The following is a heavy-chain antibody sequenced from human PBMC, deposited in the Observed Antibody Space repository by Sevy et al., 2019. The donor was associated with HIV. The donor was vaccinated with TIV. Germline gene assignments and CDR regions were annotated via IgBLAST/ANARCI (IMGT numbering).Heavy chain of an antibody. CDR1: GGSMSDYY. D-gene: IGHD6-13*01. V-gene: IGHV4-59*01. Sequence: SETLSLTCTVSGGSMSDYYWSWIRQPPGKGLEWMGYIYYRGATNYNPSLKSRVTISVDTSKNQFSLKLSSVTAADTAMYYCARESGGSICYGAFDIWGRGTMVTVSS. J-gene: IGHJ3*02. CDR2: IYYRGAT. CDR3: ARESGGSICYGAFDI.